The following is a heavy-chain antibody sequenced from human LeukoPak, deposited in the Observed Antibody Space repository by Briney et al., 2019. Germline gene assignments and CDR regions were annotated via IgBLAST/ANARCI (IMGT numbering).Heavy chain of an antibody. Sequence: ASVKVSCKASGYTFTSYGISWVRQAPGQGLEWMGWICAYNGNTNHAHKLQGRVTMTTDTSTSTAYMELRSLRSDDTAVYYCARAGDFWSGYYPNWFDPWGQGTLVTVSS. CDR3: ARAGDFWSGYYPNWFDP. D-gene: IGHD3-3*01. J-gene: IGHJ5*02. CDR1: GYTFTSYG. V-gene: IGHV1-18*01. CDR2: ICAYNGNT.